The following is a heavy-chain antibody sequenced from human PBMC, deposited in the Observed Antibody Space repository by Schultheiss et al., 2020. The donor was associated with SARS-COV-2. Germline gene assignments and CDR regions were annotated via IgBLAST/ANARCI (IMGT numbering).Heavy chain of an antibody. V-gene: IGHV4-61*01. Sequence: SETLSLTCAVSGGSVSSGSYYWSWIRQPPGKGLEWIGYIYYSGSTNYNPSLKSRATISVDKSKNQFSLKLSSVTAADTAVYYCARAPYYDFWSGYYTREDWFDPWGQGTLVTVSS. D-gene: IGHD3-3*01. CDR3: ARAPYYDFWSGYYTREDWFDP. J-gene: IGHJ5*02. CDR2: IYYSGST. CDR1: GGSVSSGSYY.